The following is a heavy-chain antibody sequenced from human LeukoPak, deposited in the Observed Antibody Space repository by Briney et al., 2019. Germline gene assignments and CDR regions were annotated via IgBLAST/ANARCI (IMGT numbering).Heavy chain of an antibody. J-gene: IGHJ4*02. Sequence: GESLKISCKVSGYIFTSYWTGWVRQMPGKGLEWMGIIYPGDSDTRYSPSSQGQVTISADKSISTAYLQWSSLKASDTAMYYCARQPAAAGRIDYWGQGTLVTVSS. CDR3: ARQPAAAGRIDY. CDR2: IYPGDSDT. V-gene: IGHV5-51*01. CDR1: GYIFTSYW. D-gene: IGHD6-13*01.